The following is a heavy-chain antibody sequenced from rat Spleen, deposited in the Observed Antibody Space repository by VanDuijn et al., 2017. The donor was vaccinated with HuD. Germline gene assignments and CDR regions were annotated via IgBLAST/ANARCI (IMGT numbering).Heavy chain of an antibody. D-gene: IGHD1-3*01. CDR1: GFTFSNYG. V-gene: IGHV5-29*01. CDR3: ARGATVADY. Sequence: EVQLVESGGGLVQPGRSLKLSCAASGFTFSNYGMAWVRQAPTKGLEWVATISYDGSSTYYRDSVKGRFTISRDNAKSTLYLQMDSLRSEDTATYYCARGATVADYWGQGVMVTVSS. CDR2: ISYDGSST. J-gene: IGHJ2*01.